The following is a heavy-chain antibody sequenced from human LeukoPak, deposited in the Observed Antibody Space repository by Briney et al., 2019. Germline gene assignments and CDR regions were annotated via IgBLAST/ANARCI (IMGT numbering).Heavy chain of an antibody. Sequence: GGSLRLSCRGSGYSFTTDWIGWVRQMPGKGLEWMAINRPGDSYIGYSPSFQGHVTISVDKSINTAYLQWSSLKASDSAFYYCAAGGGYWGQGTLVTVSS. CDR3: AAGGGY. CDR1: GYSFTTDW. J-gene: IGHJ4*02. D-gene: IGHD3-16*01. V-gene: IGHV5-51*01. CDR2: NRPGDSYI.